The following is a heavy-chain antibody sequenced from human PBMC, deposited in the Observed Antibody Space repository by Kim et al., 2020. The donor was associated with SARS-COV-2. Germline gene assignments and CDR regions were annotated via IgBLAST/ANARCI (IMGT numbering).Heavy chain of an antibody. D-gene: IGHD3-10*01. J-gene: IGHJ4*02. CDR3: ARYGFYNFEQ. CDR1: GGSITSYY. V-gene: IGHV4-59*01. Sequence: SETLSLTCTVSGGSITSYYWSWVRQPPGKGLEWIVWSHYSGRSSYNPSLKSRVAMSVDISRNQFSLNMNSVTAADTAVYFCARYGFYNFEQWGQGTLVSV. CDR2: SHYSGRS.